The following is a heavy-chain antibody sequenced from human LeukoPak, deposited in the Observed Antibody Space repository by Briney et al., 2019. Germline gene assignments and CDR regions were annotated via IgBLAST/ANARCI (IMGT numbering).Heavy chain of an antibody. Sequence: GASVKVSCKASGYTFTGYYMHWVRQAPGQGLEWMGWINPNSGGTNYAQKFQGRVTMTRDTSISTAYMELSRLRSDDTAVYYCATQPYYYDSSGHADYWGQGTLVTVSS. J-gene: IGHJ4*02. CDR3: ATQPYYYDSSGHADY. CDR1: GYTFTGYY. V-gene: IGHV1-2*02. CDR2: INPNSGGT. D-gene: IGHD3-22*01.